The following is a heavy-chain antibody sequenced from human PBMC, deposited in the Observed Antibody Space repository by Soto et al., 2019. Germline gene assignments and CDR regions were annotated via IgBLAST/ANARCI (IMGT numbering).Heavy chain of an antibody. CDR3: ARSGSSTSCYDY. V-gene: IGHV3-72*01. D-gene: IGHD2-2*01. Sequence: EVQLVESGGGLVQPGGSLRLSCVGSGFTFSDHYIDWVRQGPGKGLEWVGRIRKLANIYTTHYAASVKGRFTISRDDPKNSLYLQMNSLKTEDTAVYYCARSGSSTSCYDYWGQGTLVTVSS. CDR1: GFTFSDHY. CDR2: IRKLANIYTT. J-gene: IGHJ4*02.